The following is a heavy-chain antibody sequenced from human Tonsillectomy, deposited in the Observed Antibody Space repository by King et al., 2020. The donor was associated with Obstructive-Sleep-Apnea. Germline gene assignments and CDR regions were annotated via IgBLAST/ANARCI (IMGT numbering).Heavy chain of an antibody. CDR2: IYHSGST. CDR1: GGSISSGGYS. J-gene: IGHJ4*02. D-gene: IGHD5-12*01. V-gene: IGHV4-30-2*01. Sequence: QLQESGSGLVKPSQTLSLTCAVSGGSISSGGYSWSWIRQPPGKGLEWIGYIYHSGSTYYNPSLKSRVTISVDRSKNQFSLKLSSVTAADTAVYYCARLSLVATIVGVFDYWGQGTLVTVSS. CDR3: ARLSLVATIVGVFDY.